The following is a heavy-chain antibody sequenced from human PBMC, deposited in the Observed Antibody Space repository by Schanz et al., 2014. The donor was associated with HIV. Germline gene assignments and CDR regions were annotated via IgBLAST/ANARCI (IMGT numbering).Heavy chain of an antibody. J-gene: IGHJ6*02. CDR2: ISYDGSNK. V-gene: IGHV3-30-3*01. Sequence: QVQLAESGGGLVKPGGSLRLSCAASGFTFSSYAMHWVRQAPGKGLEWVAVISYDGSNKNYADSVKGRFTISRDNSKNTLYLQMNSLRGEDTAVYYCARVANWDYYGMDVWGRGTTVIVSS. D-gene: IGHD3-16*01. CDR1: GFTFSSYA. CDR3: ARVANWDYYGMDV.